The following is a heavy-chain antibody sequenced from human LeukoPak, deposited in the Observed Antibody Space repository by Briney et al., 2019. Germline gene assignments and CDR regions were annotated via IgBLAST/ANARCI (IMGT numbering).Heavy chain of an antibody. CDR3: AKEDFDHDYGDYDTTREYYYYGMDV. D-gene: IGHD4-17*01. Sequence: GGSLRLSCAASGFTFSSYAMSWVRQAPGKGLEWVSAISGSGGSTYYADSVKGRFTISRDNSKNTLYLQMNSLRAEDTAVYYCAKEDFDHDYGDYDTTREYYYYGMDVWGQGTTVTVSS. V-gene: IGHV3-23*01. CDR1: GFTFSSYA. CDR2: ISGSGGST. J-gene: IGHJ6*02.